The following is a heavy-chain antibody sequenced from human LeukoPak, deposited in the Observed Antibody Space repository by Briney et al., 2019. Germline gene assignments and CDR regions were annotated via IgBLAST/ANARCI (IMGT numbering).Heavy chain of an antibody. V-gene: IGHV3-53*01. CDR2: IYSGGST. J-gene: IGHJ4*02. CDR3: ARDSLWFGELSY. CDR1: GFTVSSNY. D-gene: IGHD3-10*01. Sequence: PGGSLRLSCTVSGFTVSSNYMSWVRQAPGKGLEWVSVIYSGGSTYYADSVKGRFTISRDNSKNTLYLQMNSLRAEDTAVYYCARDSLWFGELSYWGQGTLVTVSS.